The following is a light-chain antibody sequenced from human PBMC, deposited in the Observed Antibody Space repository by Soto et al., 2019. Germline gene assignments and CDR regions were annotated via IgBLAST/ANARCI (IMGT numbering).Light chain of an antibody. CDR3: SSYTSSNTVI. CDR2: DVR. J-gene: IGLJ2*01. V-gene: IGLV2-14*03. Sequence: QSVLTQPASVSGSPGQSITISCTGTSSDVGGYNYISWYQQHPGKAPKFIIYDVRNRPSGVSNHFSGSRSGNTASLTISGLQAEDEADYYCSSYTSSNTVIFGGGTKLTVL. CDR1: SSDVGGYNY.